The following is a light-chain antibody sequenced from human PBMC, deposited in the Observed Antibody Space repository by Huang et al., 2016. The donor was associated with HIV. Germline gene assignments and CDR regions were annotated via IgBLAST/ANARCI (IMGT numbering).Light chain of an antibody. CDR3: QQYYSSPQT. V-gene: IGKV4-1*01. CDR1: QSVYSSSTDKDY. CDR2: WQS. J-gene: IGKJ1*01. Sequence: DIIMTQSPDSLAVSLGERATLNCRSSQSVYSSSTDKDYMAWFQQKPGQPPRLLLFWQSTREAGVPDRFSGSGSGTHFTLTIANLEAEDAAIYYCQQYYSSPQTFGQGTRVEVK.